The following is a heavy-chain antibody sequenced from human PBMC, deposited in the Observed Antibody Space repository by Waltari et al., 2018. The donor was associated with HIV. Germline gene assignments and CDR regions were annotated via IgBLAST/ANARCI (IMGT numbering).Heavy chain of an antibody. CDR2: VYYSGST. CDR3: ARVSYGSGGLDY. J-gene: IGHJ4*02. CDR1: GGSISISSYY. V-gene: IGHV4-39*07. D-gene: IGHD3-10*01. Sequence: LQLQESGPGLVTPSENLSLTCTVSGGSISISSYYWGWIRQPPGKGLEWIGSVYYSGSTYYNPSLKSRVTISVDTSKNQFSLKLSSVTAADTAVYYCARVSYGSGGLDYWGQGTLVTVSS.